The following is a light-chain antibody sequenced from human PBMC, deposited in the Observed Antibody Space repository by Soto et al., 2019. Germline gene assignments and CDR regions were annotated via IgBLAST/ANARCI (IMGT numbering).Light chain of an antibody. V-gene: IGKV1-39*01. Sequence: DIQMTQSPSSLSASVGDRVTVTCRAGQSISRYLHWYQQRPGKAPKLLIYSASSLQTGVPSRFSGSGSGTDFPLTINRLQPQDVATYYCQQSYNGPFTFGPGTKVDI. CDR2: SAS. CDR3: QQSYNGPFT. CDR1: QSISRY. J-gene: IGKJ3*01.